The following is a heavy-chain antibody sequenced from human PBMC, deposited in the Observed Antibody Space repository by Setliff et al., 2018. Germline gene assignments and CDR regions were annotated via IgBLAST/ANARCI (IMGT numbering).Heavy chain of an antibody. J-gene: IGHJ4*02. CDR2: IYHGGDT. V-gene: IGHV4-39*07. CDR1: GGSINSGVYY. CDR3: ARVLAFWSGYYYFDY. D-gene: IGHD3-3*01. Sequence: PSETLSLTCTVSGGSINSGVYYWGWIRQPPGKGLEWIGRIYHGGDTYYNASLKSRLTISVDTSKNQFSLKLSSVTAADTAVYYCARVLAFWSGYYYFDYWGQGTLVTVSS.